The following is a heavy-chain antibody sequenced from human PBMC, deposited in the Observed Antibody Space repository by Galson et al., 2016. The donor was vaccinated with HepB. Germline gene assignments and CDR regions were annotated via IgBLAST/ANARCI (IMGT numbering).Heavy chain of an antibody. Sequence: SVKVSCKASGYTFSDYYMHWVRQAPGQGLEWMGWINPKNGGTNYAQRFRDRVIMTRVTSIRTAYMELSRVTPDDTAVYVCAREGSSYGLKHFFGMDVCGQGTTVTVSS. V-gene: IGHV1-2*02. D-gene: IGHD3-16*01. CDR3: AREGSSYGLKHFFGMDV. J-gene: IGHJ6*02. CDR2: INPKNGGT. CDR1: GYTFSDYY.